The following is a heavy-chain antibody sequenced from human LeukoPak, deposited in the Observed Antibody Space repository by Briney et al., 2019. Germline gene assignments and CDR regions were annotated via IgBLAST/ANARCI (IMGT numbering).Heavy chain of an antibody. Sequence: GGSLRLSCAASGFTFSSYEMNWVRQAPGKGLEWVSYISSSGSTIYYADSVKGRFTISRDNAKNSLYLQMNSLRAEDTAVYYCARDYGDYPTPGGYWGQGTLVTVSS. CDR1: GFTFSSYE. CDR3: ARDYGDYPTPGGY. J-gene: IGHJ4*02. V-gene: IGHV3-48*03. CDR2: ISSSGSTI. D-gene: IGHD4-17*01.